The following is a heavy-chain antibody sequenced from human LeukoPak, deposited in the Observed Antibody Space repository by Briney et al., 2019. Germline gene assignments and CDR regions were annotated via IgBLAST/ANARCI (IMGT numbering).Heavy chain of an antibody. D-gene: IGHD3-22*01. Sequence: ASVKVSCKASGYTFTSYAMHWVRQAPGQRLEWIGWINAGNGNTKYSQEFQGRVTITRDTSASTAYMELSSLRSEDMAVYYCARAPAPTYYYDSSGVYFDYWGQGTLVTVSS. CDR3: ARAPAPTYYYDSSGVYFDY. J-gene: IGHJ4*02. CDR1: GYTFTSYA. CDR2: INAGNGNT. V-gene: IGHV1-3*03.